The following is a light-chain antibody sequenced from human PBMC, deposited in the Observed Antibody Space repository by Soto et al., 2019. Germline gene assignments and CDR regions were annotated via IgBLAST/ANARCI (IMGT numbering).Light chain of an antibody. Sequence: QSALTQPASVSGSPGQSITISCTGTSSDVGGYNYVSWYRQHPGKAPKFMIYDVSNRPSGVSNRFSGSKSGNTASLTISGLQAEDEADYYCSSYTSSSTLYVFGTGTKLTVL. CDR3: SSYTSSSTLYV. CDR2: DVS. CDR1: SSDVGGYNY. V-gene: IGLV2-14*01. J-gene: IGLJ1*01.